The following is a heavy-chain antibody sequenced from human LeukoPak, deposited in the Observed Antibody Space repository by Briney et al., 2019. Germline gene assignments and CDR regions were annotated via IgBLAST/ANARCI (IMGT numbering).Heavy chain of an antibody. J-gene: IGHJ6*04. CDR1: AYSFTSYW. CDR2: IDPSDSYT. V-gene: IGHV5-10-1*01. Sequence: GESLKISCKGSAYSFTSYWISWVRQMPGKGLEWMGRIDPSDSYTNYSPSFQGHVTISADKSISTAYLQWSSLKASDTAMYYCARHESGYYGMDVWGKGTTVTVSS. D-gene: IGHD1-26*01. CDR3: ARHESGYYGMDV.